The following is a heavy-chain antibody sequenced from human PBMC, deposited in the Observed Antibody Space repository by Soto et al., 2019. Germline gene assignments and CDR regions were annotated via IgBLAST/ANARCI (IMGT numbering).Heavy chain of an antibody. D-gene: IGHD2-2*01. V-gene: IGHV3-23*01. CDR1: GFTFSSYA. Sequence: GGSLRLSCAASGFTFSSYAMSWVRQAPGKGLEWVSAISGSGGSTYYADSVKGRFTISRDNSKNTLYLQMNSLRAEETAVYYCAKGYCSSTSCYGEPYYYYYMDVWGKGTTVTVSS. CDR3: AKGYCSSTSCYGEPYYYYYMDV. J-gene: IGHJ6*03. CDR2: ISGSGGST.